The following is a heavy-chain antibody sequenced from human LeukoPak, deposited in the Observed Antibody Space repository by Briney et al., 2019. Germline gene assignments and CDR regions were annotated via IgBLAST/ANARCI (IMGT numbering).Heavy chain of an antibody. D-gene: IGHD3-16*01. CDR3: AKDRRLRLGEFLGRKETNWFDP. CDR1: GFTFSDHY. J-gene: IGHJ5*02. V-gene: IGHV3-72*01. Sequence: GGSLRLSCAASGFTFSDHYMDWVRQAPGKGLEWVARTRNKANSYTTEYAASVKGRFTVSRDDSKNSLFLQMNSLRAEDTAVYYCAKDRRLRLGEFLGRKETNWFDPWGQGTLVTVSS. CDR2: TRNKANSYTT.